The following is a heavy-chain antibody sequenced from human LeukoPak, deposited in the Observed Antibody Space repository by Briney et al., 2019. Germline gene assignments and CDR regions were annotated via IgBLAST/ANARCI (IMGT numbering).Heavy chain of an antibody. CDR1: GFTFSSYS. V-gene: IGHV3-21*01. J-gene: IGHJ5*02. D-gene: IGHD2-15*01. CDR2: ISSSSSYI. CDR3: ARGRDIVVVVAATAGDWFDP. Sequence: GGSLRLSCAASGFTFSSYSMNWVRQAPGKGLEWVSSISSSSSYIYYADSVKGRFTISRDNAKNSLYLQMNSLRAEDTAVYYCARGRDIVVVVAATAGDWFDPWGQGTLVTVSS.